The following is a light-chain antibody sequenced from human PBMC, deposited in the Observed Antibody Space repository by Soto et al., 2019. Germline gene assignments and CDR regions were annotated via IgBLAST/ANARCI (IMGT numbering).Light chain of an antibody. Sequence: DIPMTQSPTSLSASVGDRVTITCRASQGIRNFVAWYQQKPGKAPKLLIYAASTLQSGVPSRFSGSGSGTDFTLTITSPQPEDVATYSCQKYSSVPVFGPGTKVEIK. CDR1: QGIRNF. J-gene: IGKJ3*01. CDR2: AAS. V-gene: IGKV1-27*01. CDR3: QKYSSVPV.